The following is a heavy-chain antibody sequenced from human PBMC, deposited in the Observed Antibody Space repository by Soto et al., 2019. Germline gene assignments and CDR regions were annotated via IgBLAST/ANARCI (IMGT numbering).Heavy chain of an antibody. CDR1: GFTFSSYW. J-gene: IGHJ4*02. CDR2: INSDGSST. D-gene: IGHD5-12*01. V-gene: IGHV3-74*01. CDR3: ARDSEMATYFDY. Sequence: GGSLRLSFAASGFTFSSYWMHWVRQAPGKGLVWVSRINSDGSSTSYADSVKGRFTISRDNAKNTLYLQMNSLRAEDMAVYYCARDSEMATYFDYWGQGTLVTVSS.